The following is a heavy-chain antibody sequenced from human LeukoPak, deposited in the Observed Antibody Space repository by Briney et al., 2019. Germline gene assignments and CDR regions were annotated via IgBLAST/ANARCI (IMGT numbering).Heavy chain of an antibody. CDR2: IYPGDSDT. D-gene: IGHD2-2*01. Sequence: GESLKISCKGSGYSFTSYWIGWVRQMPGKGLEWMGIIYPGDSDTRYSPSFQGQVTISADKSISTAYLQWSSLKASDTAMYYCARVRVPAATVWRGGGKNDFDYWGQGTLVTVSS. CDR1: GYSFTSYW. CDR3: ARVRVPAATVWRGGGKNDFDY. V-gene: IGHV5-51*01. J-gene: IGHJ4*02.